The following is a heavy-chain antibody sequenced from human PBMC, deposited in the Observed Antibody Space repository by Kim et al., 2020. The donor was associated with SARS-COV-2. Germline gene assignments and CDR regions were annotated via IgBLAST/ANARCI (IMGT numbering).Heavy chain of an antibody. CDR3: AGDPRFTGWALDI. Sequence: GGSLRLSCAAAGLSFNMYDMHWVRQAPGKGQEWVAFIWSGGSQKYYADFVEGRFTVSRDDSQSTLYLQMNSLRVEDTAVYYCAGDPRFTGWALDIWGQWT. D-gene: IGHD1-26*01. J-gene: IGHJ3*02. V-gene: IGHV3-33*01. CDR1: GLSFNMYD. CDR2: IWSGGSQK.